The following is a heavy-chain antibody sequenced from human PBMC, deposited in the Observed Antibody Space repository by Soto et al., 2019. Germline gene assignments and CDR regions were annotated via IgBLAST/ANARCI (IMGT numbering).Heavy chain of an antibody. Sequence: SVKVSCKASGGTFSSYAISWVRQAPGQGLEWMGGIIPIFGTANYAQKFQGRVTITADESTSTAYMELSSLRSEDTAVYYCAGDPDSHYNDSHAYSYPWGQGTLVTVSS. CDR3: AGDPDSHYNDSHAYSYP. V-gene: IGHV1-69*13. CDR2: IIPIFGTA. CDR1: GGTFSSYA. D-gene: IGHD3-22*01. J-gene: IGHJ5*02.